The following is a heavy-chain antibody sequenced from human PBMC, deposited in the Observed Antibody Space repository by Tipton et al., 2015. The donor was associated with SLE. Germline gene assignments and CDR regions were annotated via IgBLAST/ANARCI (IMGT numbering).Heavy chain of an antibody. D-gene: IGHD3-22*01. J-gene: IGHJ4*02. CDR1: GGSFSGYY. V-gene: IGHV4-34*01. CDR2: INHSGST. CDR3: ARGEYYDSSGYSPFDY. Sequence: TLSLTCAVYGGSFSGYYWSWIRQPPGKGLEWIGEINHSGSTNYNPSLKSRVTISVDTSKNQFSLKLSSVTAADSAVYYCARGEYYDSSGYSPFDYWGQGTLVTVSS.